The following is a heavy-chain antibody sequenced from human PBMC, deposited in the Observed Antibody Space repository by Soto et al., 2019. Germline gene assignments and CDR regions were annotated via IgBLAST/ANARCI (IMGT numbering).Heavy chain of an antibody. D-gene: IGHD2-2*01. CDR3: ARDRGYSTFDI. Sequence: GGTARLSCGAYGFSFSSYWMSWVRQAPGKGLEWVANMNQGGSEINYVDSVRGRFTISRDNAKNLLYLQMNSLRVEDTAVYHCARDRGYSTFDIWDPGTIVTVS. J-gene: IGHJ3*02. V-gene: IGHV3-7*01. CDR1: GFSFSSYW. CDR2: MNQGGSEI.